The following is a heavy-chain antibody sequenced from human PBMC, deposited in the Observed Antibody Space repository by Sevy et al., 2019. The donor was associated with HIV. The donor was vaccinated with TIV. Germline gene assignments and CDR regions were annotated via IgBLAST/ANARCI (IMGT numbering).Heavy chain of an antibody. D-gene: IGHD3-16*01. CDR3: TTGGSLFQH. J-gene: IGHJ1*01. CDR2: IKSKTDGGTQ. Sequence: GGSLRLSCAASGFTFTNVWMSWVRQAPGKGLEWVAHIKSKTDGGTQGNAAPVRGRFTISRDNSKNTLYLQMNSLKTEDTAVYYCTTGGSLFQHWGQGTLVTVSS. CDR1: GFTFTNVW. V-gene: IGHV3-15*01.